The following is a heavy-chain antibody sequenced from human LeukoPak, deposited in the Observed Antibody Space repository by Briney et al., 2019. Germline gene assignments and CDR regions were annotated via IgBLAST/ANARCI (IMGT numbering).Heavy chain of an antibody. CDR1: GGSFSGYY. Sequence: SETLSLTCAVYGGSFSGYYWSWIRQPPGKGLEWIGEINHSGSTNYNPSLKSRVTISVDTSKNQFSLKLSSVTAADTAVYYCARTKRSGSYPDYWGQGTLVTVSS. D-gene: IGHD3-22*01. CDR2: INHSGST. CDR3: ARTKRSGSYPDY. V-gene: IGHV4-34*01. J-gene: IGHJ4*02.